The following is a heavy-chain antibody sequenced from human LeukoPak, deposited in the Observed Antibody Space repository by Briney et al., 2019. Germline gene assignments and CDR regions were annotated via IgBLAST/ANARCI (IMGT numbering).Heavy chain of an antibody. CDR1: VFTMSTYW. V-gene: IGHV3-72*01. J-gene: IGHJ4*02. Sequence: PGGSLRLSCGASVFTMSTYWMSWVRQAPGKGLEWVGRIRKKVNSYTTEYAASVKSRFTISRDDSKNSLYLQVNSLKTEDTAVYYCVRVQTSGNYYYFDYWGQGTLVTVSS. CDR2: IRKKVNSYTT. CDR3: VRVQTSGNYYYFDY. D-gene: IGHD1-26*01.